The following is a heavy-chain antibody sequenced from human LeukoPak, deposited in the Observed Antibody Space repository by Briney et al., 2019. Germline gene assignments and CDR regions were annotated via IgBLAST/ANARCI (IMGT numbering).Heavy chain of an antibody. CDR2: ISSSSTTI. D-gene: IGHD5-18*01. CDR1: GFTFSSYS. CDR3: ARDAGYGYDRFDY. V-gene: IGHV3-48*04. Sequence: GGSLRLSCAASGFTFSSYSMMWVRQAPGKGLEWVSYISSSSTTIHYADSVKGRFTISRDNAKNSLYLQMNSLRAEDTAVYYCARDAGYGYDRFDYWGQGTQVTVSS. J-gene: IGHJ4*02.